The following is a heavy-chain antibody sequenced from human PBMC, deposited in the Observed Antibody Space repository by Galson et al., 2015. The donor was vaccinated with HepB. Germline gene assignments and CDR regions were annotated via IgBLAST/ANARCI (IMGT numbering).Heavy chain of an antibody. V-gene: IGHV3-48*02. J-gene: IGHJ6*02. CDR2: ISSSSSTI. Sequence: SLRLSCAASGFTFSSYSMNWVRQAPGKGLEWVSYISSSSSTIYYADSVKGRFTISRDNAKNSLYLQMNSLRDEDTAVYYCARVDVVVVPAAITYYYGMDVWGQGTTVTVSS. D-gene: IGHD2-2*02. CDR1: GFTFSSYS. CDR3: ARVDVVVVPAAITYYYGMDV.